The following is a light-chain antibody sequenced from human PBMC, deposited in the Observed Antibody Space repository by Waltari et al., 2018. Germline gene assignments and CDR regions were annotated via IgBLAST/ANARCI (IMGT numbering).Light chain of an antibody. V-gene: IGKV3-20*01. J-gene: IGKJ2*01. CDR2: AAS. CDR1: QSVDSTH. CDR3: QQYGGSPMYT. Sequence: EVVLTQFPGTLSLYPGERATLSCRASQSVDSTHLAWYQQKPGQAPRLLIYAASTRDIGIPDRFSGSGSGTDFILTISRLEPEDFAVYYCQQYGGSPMYTFGQGTKLEIK.